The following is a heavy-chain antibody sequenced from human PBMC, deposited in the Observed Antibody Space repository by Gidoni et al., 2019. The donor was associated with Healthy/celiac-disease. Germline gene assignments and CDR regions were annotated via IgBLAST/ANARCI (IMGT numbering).Heavy chain of an antibody. CDR1: GFTFSSHG. D-gene: IGHD3-10*01. V-gene: IGHV3-33*01. J-gene: IGHJ6*02. CDR3: AREGDYYGSGSYLRPGAGYYYYGMDV. CDR2: IWYDGSNK. Sequence: QVQLVESGGGVVQPGRSLRLPCAASGFTFSSHGMHGVLQDRGKGLEWVAVIWYDGSNKYYADSVKGRFTISRDNSKNTLYLQMNSLRAEDTAVYYCAREGDYYGSGSYLRPGAGYYYYGMDVWGQGTTVTVSS.